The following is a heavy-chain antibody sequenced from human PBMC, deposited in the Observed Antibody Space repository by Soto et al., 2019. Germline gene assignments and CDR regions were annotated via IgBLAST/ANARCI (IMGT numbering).Heavy chain of an antibody. CDR2: IYYRGST. J-gene: IGHJ6*02. V-gene: IGHV4-61*08. D-gene: IGHD2-15*01. CDR1: GGSISSGGYY. CDR3: ARHFSGGVGYYYFGLDV. Sequence: PSETLSLTCTVSGGSISSGGYYWSWIRQHPGKGLEWIGYIYYRGSTNYNPSLESRLTISMDTSKNQFSLKLSSVTAADTAVYYCARHFSGGVGYYYFGLDVWGQGTTVTVSS.